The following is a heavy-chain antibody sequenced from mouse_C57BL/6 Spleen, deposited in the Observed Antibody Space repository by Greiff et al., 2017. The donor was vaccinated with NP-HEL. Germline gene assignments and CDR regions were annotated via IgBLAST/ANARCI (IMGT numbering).Heavy chain of an antibody. CDR3: ARGGPDAMDY. CDR2: IYPGGGYT. V-gene: IGHV1-63*01. Sequence: VQLHQSGAELVRPGTSVKMSCKASGYTFTNYWIGWAKQRPGHGLEWIGDIYPGGGYTNYNEKFKGKATLTADKSSSTAYMQFSSLTSEDSAIYYCARGGPDAMDYWGQGTSVTVSS. CDR1: GYTFTNYW. J-gene: IGHJ4*01.